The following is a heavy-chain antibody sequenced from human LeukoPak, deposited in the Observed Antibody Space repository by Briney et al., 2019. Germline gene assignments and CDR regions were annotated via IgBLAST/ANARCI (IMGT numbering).Heavy chain of an antibody. D-gene: IGHD6-25*01. V-gene: IGHV3-48*01. CDR1: GFTFSSYT. Sequence: RGSLRLSCAASGFTFSSYTMNWVRQPPGKGLEWVSNIGTSGTTIYYADSVKGRFTISRDNAKSSLYLQMNSLRADDTAVYYCARFAAGGSYYYYMDVWGKGTTVTVSS. CDR2: IGTSGTTI. CDR3: ARFAAGGSYYYYMDV. J-gene: IGHJ6*03.